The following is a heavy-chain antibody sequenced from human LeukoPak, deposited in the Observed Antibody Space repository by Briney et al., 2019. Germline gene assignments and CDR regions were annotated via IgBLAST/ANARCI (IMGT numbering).Heavy chain of an antibody. J-gene: IGHJ4*02. V-gene: IGHV1-2*02. Sequence: ASVKVSCKASGYTFTGYYMHWVRQAPGQGLEWMGWINPNSGGTNYAQKFQGRVTMTRDTSISTAYMELSSLRSEDTAVYYCARAATPTFGFDYWGQGTLVTVSS. CDR1: GYTFTGYY. CDR3: ARAATPTFGFDY. CDR2: INPNSGGT. D-gene: IGHD3-10*01.